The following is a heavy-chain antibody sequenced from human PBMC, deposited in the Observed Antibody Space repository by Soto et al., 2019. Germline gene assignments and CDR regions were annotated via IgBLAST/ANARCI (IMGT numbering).Heavy chain of an antibody. CDR1: GFTFAHDA. D-gene: IGHD6-19*01. CDR2: IDGPTTNT. J-gene: IGHJ4*02. CDR3: VTWLSAHFDY. V-gene: IGHV3-23*05. Sequence: PGGSLRLSCAASGFTFAHDAMMWARQAPGRGLEWVSTIDGPTTNTHYIDSVKGRFFISRDNAINTVYLQMNGLRAEDTAVYYCVTWLSAHFDYWGRGTLVTSPQ.